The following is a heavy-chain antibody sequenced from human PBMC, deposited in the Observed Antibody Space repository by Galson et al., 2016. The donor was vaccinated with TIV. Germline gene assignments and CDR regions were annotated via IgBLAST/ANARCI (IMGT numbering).Heavy chain of an antibody. CDR1: GGTFSSFV. V-gene: IGHV1-69*13. CDR2: IIPLFGEA. CDR3: AKCRNTAMDTYYYYYGLDV. J-gene: IGHJ6*02. Sequence: SVKVSCKASGGTFSSFVVTRVRQAPGQGLEWMGGIIPLFGEAHYAQKFQGRVTISADESTSTVYMELRSLRSGDTAVYYCAKCRNTAMDTYYYYYGLDVWGQGTTVTVSS. D-gene: IGHD5-18*01.